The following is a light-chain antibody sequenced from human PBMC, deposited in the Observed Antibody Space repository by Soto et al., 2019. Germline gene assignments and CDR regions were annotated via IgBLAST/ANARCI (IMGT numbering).Light chain of an antibody. V-gene: IGLV2-14*01. J-gene: IGLJ2*01. CDR1: SSDVGSYNY. CDR3: SSYTSSSTVI. CDR2: EVS. Sequence: QSALTQPASVSGSPGQSITISCTGTSSDVGSYNYVSWYQQHPGKAPKLMIYEVSNRPSGVSNRFSGSKSGNTASLIISGLQAEDEAHYYCSSYTSSSTVIFGGGTKVTVL.